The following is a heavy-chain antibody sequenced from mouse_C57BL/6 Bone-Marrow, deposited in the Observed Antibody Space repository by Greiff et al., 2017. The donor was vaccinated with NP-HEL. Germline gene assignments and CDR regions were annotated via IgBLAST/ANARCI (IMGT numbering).Heavy chain of an antibody. CDR3: ERFTTVVATDWYLDV. V-gene: IGHV1-55*01. D-gene: IGHD1-1*01. CDR2: IYPGSGST. J-gene: IGHJ1*03. Sequence: QVQLQQSGAELVKPGASVKMSCKASGYTFTSYWITWVKQRPGQGLEWIGDIYPGSGSTNYNEKFKSKATLTVDTSSSTAYMQLSSLTSEDSAVYYCERFTTVVATDWYLDVWGTGTTVTVSS. CDR1: GYTFTSYW.